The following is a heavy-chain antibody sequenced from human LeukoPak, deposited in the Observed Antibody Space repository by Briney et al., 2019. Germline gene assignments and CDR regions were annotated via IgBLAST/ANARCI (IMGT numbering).Heavy chain of an antibody. CDR2: INPNSGGT. Sequence: GASVKVSCKASGYTFTGYYMHWVRQAPGQGLEWMGWINPNSGGTNYAQKFQGRVTMTRDTSISTAYMELSRLRSDDTAVYYCARSAVAGTWSYYYYGMDVWGQGTMVTVSS. V-gene: IGHV1-2*02. CDR1: GYTFTGYY. D-gene: IGHD6-19*01. CDR3: ARSAVAGTWSYYYYGMDV. J-gene: IGHJ6*02.